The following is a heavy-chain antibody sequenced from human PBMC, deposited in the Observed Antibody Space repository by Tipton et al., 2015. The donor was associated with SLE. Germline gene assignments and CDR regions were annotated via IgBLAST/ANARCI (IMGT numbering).Heavy chain of an antibody. D-gene: IGHD3-3*01. CDR2: LSTDGSVT. CDR1: GFTFHNYW. V-gene: IGHV3-74*01. Sequence: GSLRLSCAASGFTFHNYWMHWVRQAPGKGLVWVSRLSTDGSVTTYADSVKGRLTISRDNSKNSLYLQMNGLRAEDTAVYYCARSPVDYWNGYSAWGQGTLVAVSS. CDR3: ARSPVDYWNGYSA. J-gene: IGHJ4*02.